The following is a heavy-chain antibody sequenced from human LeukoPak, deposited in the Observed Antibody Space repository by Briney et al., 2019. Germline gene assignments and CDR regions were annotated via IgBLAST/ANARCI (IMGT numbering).Heavy chain of an antibody. D-gene: IGHD6-6*01. J-gene: IGHJ4*02. CDR3: ARTQYSSPRFDY. Sequence: SGGSLRLSCAASGFTFSSYGMHWVRQAPGKGLEWVAFIRYDGSNKYYADSVKGRFTISRDNSKNSLYLQMNSLRAEDTAVYYCARTQYSSPRFDYWGQGTLVTVSS. V-gene: IGHV3-30*02. CDR2: IRYDGSNK. CDR1: GFTFSSYG.